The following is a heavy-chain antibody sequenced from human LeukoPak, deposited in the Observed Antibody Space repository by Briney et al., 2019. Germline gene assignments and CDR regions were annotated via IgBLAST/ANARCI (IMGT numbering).Heavy chain of an antibody. V-gene: IGHV4-38-2*02. CDR1: GYSISSGYY. D-gene: IGHD2-2*03. CDR2: IYHSGST. J-gene: IGHJ4*02. CDR3: ARALGSDY. Sequence: SETLSLTCTVSGYSISSGYYWGWIRQPQGKGLGWIGIIYHSGSTYYNPSLKRPVTISVDTSKNQFSLKLSSVTAADTAVYYCARALGSDYWGQGTLVTVSS.